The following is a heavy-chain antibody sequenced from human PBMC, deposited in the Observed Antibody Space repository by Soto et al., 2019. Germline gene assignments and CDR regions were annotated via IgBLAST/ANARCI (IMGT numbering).Heavy chain of an antibody. CDR3: AKDGCSSTSCFHYVHFDC. J-gene: IGHJ4*02. CDR2: ISGSGGST. D-gene: IGHD2-2*01. Sequence: GGSLRLSCAASGFTFRSYAISWVRQAPGKGLEWVSAISGSGGSTYYADSVKGRFTISRDNSKNTLYLQMNSLRAEDTAVYYCAKDGCSSTSCFHYVHFDCWGQGTLVTVSS. V-gene: IGHV3-23*01. CDR1: GFTFRSYA.